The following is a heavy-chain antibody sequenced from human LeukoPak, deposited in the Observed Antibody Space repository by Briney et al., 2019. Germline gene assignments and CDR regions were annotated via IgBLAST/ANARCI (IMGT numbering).Heavy chain of an antibody. V-gene: IGHV3-9*01. J-gene: IGHJ6*03. Sequence: GRSLRLSCAASGFTFDDYAMHWVRQAPGKGLEWVSGISWNSGSIGYADSVKGRFTISRDNAKNSLYLQMNSLRAEDTAVYYCARVELAPYYYYMDVWGKGTTVTVSS. CDR2: ISWNSGSI. CDR1: GFTFDDYA. CDR3: ARVELAPYYYYMDV. D-gene: IGHD1-7*01.